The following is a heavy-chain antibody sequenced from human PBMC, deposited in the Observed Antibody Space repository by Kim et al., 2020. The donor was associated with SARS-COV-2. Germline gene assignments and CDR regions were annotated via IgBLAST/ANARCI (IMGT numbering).Heavy chain of an antibody. CDR3: ARFEEDDGSGGGRYGMDV. V-gene: IGHV5-51*01. CDR2: IYPGDSDT. Sequence: GESLKISCKGSGYSFTSYWIGWVRQMPGKGLEWMGIIYPGDSDTRYSPSFQGQVTISADKSISTAYLQWSSLKASDTVMYYCARFEEDDGSGGGRYGMDVWGQGTTVTVSS. J-gene: IGHJ6*02. D-gene: IGHD3-10*01. CDR1: GYSFTSYW.